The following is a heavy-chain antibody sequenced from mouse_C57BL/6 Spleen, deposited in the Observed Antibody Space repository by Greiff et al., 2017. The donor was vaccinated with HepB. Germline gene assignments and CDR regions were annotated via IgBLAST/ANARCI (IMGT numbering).Heavy chain of an antibody. CDR2: ISDGGSYT. CDR1: GFTFSSYA. CDR3: AREAFYYFDY. Sequence: EVQGVESGGGLVKPGGSLKLSCAASGFTFSSYAMSWVRQTPEKRLEWVATISDGGSYTYYPDNVKGRFTISRDNAKNNLYLQMSQLKSEDTAMYYCAREAFYYFDYWGQGTTLTVSS. J-gene: IGHJ2*01. V-gene: IGHV5-4*01.